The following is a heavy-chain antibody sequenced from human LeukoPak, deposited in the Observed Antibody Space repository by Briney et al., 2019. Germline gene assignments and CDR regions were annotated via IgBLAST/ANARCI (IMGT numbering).Heavy chain of an antibody. CDR3: ARGAMAQRVMRGFEY. J-gene: IGHJ4*02. V-gene: IGHV3-23*02. CDR2: ISDSSGGT. D-gene: IGHD3-10*01. CDR1: GFTFSSYA. Sequence: AGGSLRLSCAASGFTFSSYAMSWVRQAPGKGLEWVSGISDSSGGTFYVDSVKGRFTVSRYNSKNTLYLEMNSLRAGDTAVYYCARGAMAQRVMRGFEYWGQGTLVTVSS.